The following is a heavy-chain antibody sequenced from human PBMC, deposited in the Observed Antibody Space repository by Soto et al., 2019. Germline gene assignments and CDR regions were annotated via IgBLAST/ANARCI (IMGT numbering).Heavy chain of an antibody. J-gene: IGHJ6*02. V-gene: IGHV1-69*13. CDR3: ARDYGMSAYYYYGMDV. D-gene: IGHD3-16*01. Sequence: ASVKVSCKASGGTFSSYAISWVRQAPGQGLEWMGWIIPIYGTANYSQKFQGRVTITADASTSTAYMELSSLRSEDTAVYYCARDYGMSAYYYYGMDVWGQGTTVTVSS. CDR2: IIPIYGTA. CDR1: GGTFSSYA.